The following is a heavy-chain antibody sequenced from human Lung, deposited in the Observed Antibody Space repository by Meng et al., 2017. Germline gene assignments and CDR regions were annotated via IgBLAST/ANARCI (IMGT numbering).Heavy chain of an antibody. CDR3: ARGPTTMAHDFDY. CDR1: GGSFSDYY. Sequence: QVQLPHGGAGLLKPSETLSLTCVVSGGSFSDYYWSWIRQPPGKGLEWIGEINHSGSTNYNPSLESRATISVDTSQNNLSLKLSSVTAADSAVYYCARGPTTMAHDFDYWGQGTLVTVSS. J-gene: IGHJ4*02. CDR2: INHSGST. D-gene: IGHD4-11*01. V-gene: IGHV4-34*01.